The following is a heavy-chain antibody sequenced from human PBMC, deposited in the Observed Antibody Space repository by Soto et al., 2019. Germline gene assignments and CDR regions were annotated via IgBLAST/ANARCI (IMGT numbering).Heavy chain of an antibody. Sequence: GGSLRLSCAASGYTFSGYGMHWLRQAPGKGLEWVAVIWYDGSKKYYADSLEGRFTISRDDSKDTLYLQMNSLRVEDTAVYYCTRDPGVLTYYFDLWGQGTLVTVSS. V-gene: IGHV3-33*01. CDR1: GYTFSGYG. CDR3: TRDPGVLTYYFDL. D-gene: IGHD2-8*01. CDR2: IWYDGSKK. J-gene: IGHJ4*02.